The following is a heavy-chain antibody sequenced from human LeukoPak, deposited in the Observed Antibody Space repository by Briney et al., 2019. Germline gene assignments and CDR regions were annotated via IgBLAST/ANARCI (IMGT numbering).Heavy chain of an antibody. CDR3: ATLTIVVVPAAIIDY. Sequence: ASVKISCKVSGYTFTDYYMHWVQQAPGKGLEWMGLVDPEDGETIYAEKFQGRVTITADTSTDTAYMELSSLGSEDTAVYYCATLTIVVVPAAIIDYWGQGTLVTVSS. CDR1: GYTFTDYY. J-gene: IGHJ4*02. D-gene: IGHD2-2*01. V-gene: IGHV1-69-2*01. CDR2: VDPEDGET.